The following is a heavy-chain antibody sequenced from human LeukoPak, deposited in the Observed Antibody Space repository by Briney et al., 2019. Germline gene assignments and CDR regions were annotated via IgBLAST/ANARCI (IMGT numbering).Heavy chain of an antibody. V-gene: IGHV1-3*01. Sequence: ASVKVSCKASGYTFTNYAMHWVRQAPGQRLEWMGWINAGNGNTKYSQKFQGRVTITRDTSASTAYMELSSLRSEDTAVYYCARGRIQLPPTASSLDYWGQGTLVTVSS. CDR2: INAGNGNT. D-gene: IGHD5-18*01. J-gene: IGHJ4*02. CDR3: ARGRIQLPPTASSLDY. CDR1: GYTFTNYA.